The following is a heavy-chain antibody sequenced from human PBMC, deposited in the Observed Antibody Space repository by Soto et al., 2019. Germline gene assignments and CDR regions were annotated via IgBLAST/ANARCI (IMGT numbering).Heavy chain of an antibody. D-gene: IGHD3-10*01. CDR1: GGTFSSYA. Sequence: SVKVSCKASGGTFSSYAISWVRQAPGQGLEWMGGSIPIFGTANYAQKFQGRVTITADESTSTAYMELSSLRSEDTAVYYCARGWGSVNYYYGMDVWGQGTTVTVSS. CDR3: ARGWGSVNYYYGMDV. CDR2: SIPIFGTA. V-gene: IGHV1-69*13. J-gene: IGHJ6*02.